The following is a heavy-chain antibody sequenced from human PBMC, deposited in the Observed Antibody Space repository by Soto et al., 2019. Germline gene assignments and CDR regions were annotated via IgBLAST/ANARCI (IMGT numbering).Heavy chain of an antibody. CDR2: ITWNSGKI. Sequence: PGGSLRLSCTASGFTFDDYAMHWVRQGPGRCLEWVSGITWNSGKIAYADSVKGRFTIARDDDNNSLYLQMNSLRPEDTALYYCVKDSYADFHRVLSTAEYFFDYWGHGXLVTVSS. D-gene: IGHD2-15*01. V-gene: IGHV3-9*01. CDR3: VKDSYADFHRVLSTAEYFFDY. J-gene: IGHJ4*01. CDR1: GFTFDDYA.